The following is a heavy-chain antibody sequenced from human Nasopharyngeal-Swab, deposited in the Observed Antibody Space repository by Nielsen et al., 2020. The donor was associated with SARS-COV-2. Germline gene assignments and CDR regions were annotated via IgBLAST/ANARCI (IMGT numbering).Heavy chain of an antibody. CDR2: MNPNSGNT. Sequence: ASVKVSCKASGYTFTSYDINWVRQATGQGLEWMGWMNPNSGNTGYAQKFQGRVTMTRNTSISTAYMELSSLRSEDTAVYYCARLSNYDFWSGYDAYMDVWGKGTTVTVSS. D-gene: IGHD3-3*01. CDR1: GYTFTSYD. V-gene: IGHV1-8*01. J-gene: IGHJ6*03. CDR3: ARLSNYDFWSGYDAYMDV.